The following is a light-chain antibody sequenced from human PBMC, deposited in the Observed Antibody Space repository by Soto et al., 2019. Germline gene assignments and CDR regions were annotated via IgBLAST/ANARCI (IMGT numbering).Light chain of an antibody. CDR1: QTINRW. CDR3: QHWS. V-gene: IGKV1-5*03. CDR2: KAS. J-gene: IGKJ1*01. Sequence: DIQMTQSPSTLSASVGDTVTVTCRASQTINRWLAWYQQKPGEVPKLLIYKASVLESGVPSRFSGSGSGTEFTLTISRLQPEDVATYYCQHWSLGQGTKVDIK.